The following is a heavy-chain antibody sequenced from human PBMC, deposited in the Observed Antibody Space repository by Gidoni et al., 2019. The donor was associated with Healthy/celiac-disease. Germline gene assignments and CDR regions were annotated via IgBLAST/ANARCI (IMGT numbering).Heavy chain of an antibody. CDR2: ISYDGSNK. CDR3: AKDQYYDSSGYWGY. CDR1: GFTFSSYG. V-gene: IGHV3-30*18. Sequence: QVQLVESGRGVVQPGRSLRLSCAASGFTFSSYGMHWVRQAPGKGLGWVAVISYDGSNKYYADSVKGRFTISRDNSKNTLYLQMNSLRAEDTAVYYCAKDQYYDSSGYWGYWGQGTLVTVSS. J-gene: IGHJ4*02. D-gene: IGHD3-22*01.